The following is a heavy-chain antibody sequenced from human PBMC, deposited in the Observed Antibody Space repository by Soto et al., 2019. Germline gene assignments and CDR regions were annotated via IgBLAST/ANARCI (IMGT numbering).Heavy chain of an antibody. J-gene: IGHJ4*02. D-gene: IGHD1-26*01. V-gene: IGHV3-30*13. CDR3: ARDDEPGSNCDLAY. CDR1: GFNFNTYF. Sequence: QVQLVQSGGGVVQPGRALRLSCAASGFNFNTYFMHLVRQAPGKGLDWVVMIFPNGRDKEYADSVKGRFTISRDKSNNRMYLQMDSLRPEDTAVYYCARDDEPGSNCDLAYWGQGALVTVSS. CDR2: IFPNGRDK.